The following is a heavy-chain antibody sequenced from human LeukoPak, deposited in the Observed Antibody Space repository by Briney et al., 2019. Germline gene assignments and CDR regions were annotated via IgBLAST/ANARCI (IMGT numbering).Heavy chain of an antibody. J-gene: IGHJ4*02. D-gene: IGHD2-15*01. CDR2: IYYSGST. CDR1: GGSISSSSYY. CDR3: ATTCSGGSCYFGHFDY. Sequence: SETLSLTCTVSGGSISSSSYYWGWIRQPPGKGLEWIGSIYYSGSTYYNPSLKSRVTISVDTSKNQFSLKLSSVTAADTAVYYCATTCSGGSCYFGHFDYWGQGTLVTVSS. V-gene: IGHV4-39*07.